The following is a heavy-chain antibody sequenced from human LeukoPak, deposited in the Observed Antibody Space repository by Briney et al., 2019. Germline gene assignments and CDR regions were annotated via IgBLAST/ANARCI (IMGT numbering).Heavy chain of an antibody. J-gene: IGHJ6*02. CDR3: ARVRKYSSSWYDGMQGMDV. CDR2: IIPILGIA. Sequence: EASVKVSCKASRGTFSSYAISWVRQAPGQGLEWMGRIIPILGIANYAQKFQGRVTITADKSTSTAYMELSSLRSEDTAVYYCARVRKYSSSWYDGMQGMDVWGQGTTVTVSS. V-gene: IGHV1-69*04. CDR1: RGTFSSYA. D-gene: IGHD6-13*01.